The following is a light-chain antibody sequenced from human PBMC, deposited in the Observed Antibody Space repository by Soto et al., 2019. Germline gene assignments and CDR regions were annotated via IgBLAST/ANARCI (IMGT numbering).Light chain of an antibody. CDR2: GAS. J-gene: IGKJ1*01. CDR3: QQYGSSLRT. V-gene: IGKV3-20*01. Sequence: EIVLTQSPGTLSLSPGERATLSCRASQSVSSNYLAWYQQKPAQAPRLLIYGASSRATGIPDRFSGSGSGTDFTLTISRLEPEDFAVYYCQQYGSSLRTFGQGTKVDIK. CDR1: QSVSSNY.